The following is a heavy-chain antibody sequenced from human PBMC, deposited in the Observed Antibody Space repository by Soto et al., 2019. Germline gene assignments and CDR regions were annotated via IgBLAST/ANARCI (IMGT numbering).Heavy chain of an antibody. D-gene: IGHD6-25*01. J-gene: IGHJ5*02. Sequence: PGESLKISCRGSGYSFTSYWISWVRQMPGKGLEWMGRIDPSDSYTNYSPSFQGHVTISADKSISTAYLQWSSLKASDTAMYYCARHRGPRVGYCNWFDPWGQGTLVTVSS. CDR2: IDPSDSYT. CDR1: GYSFTSYW. V-gene: IGHV5-10-1*01. CDR3: ARHRGPRVGYCNWFDP.